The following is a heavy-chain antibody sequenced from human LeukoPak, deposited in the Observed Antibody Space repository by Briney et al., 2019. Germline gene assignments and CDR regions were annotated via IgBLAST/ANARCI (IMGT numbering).Heavy chain of an antibody. V-gene: IGHV4-31*03. J-gene: IGHJ3*02. CDR2: IYYSGST. CDR3: ARGVLVAAHPDAFDI. Sequence: PSQTLSLTCTVSGGSISSGGYYWSWIRQHPGTGLEWIGYIYYSGSTYYNPSLKSRVTISVDTSKNQFSLKLSSVTAADTAVYYCARGVLVAAHPDAFDIWGQGTMVTVSS. CDR1: GGSISSGGYY. D-gene: IGHD2-15*01.